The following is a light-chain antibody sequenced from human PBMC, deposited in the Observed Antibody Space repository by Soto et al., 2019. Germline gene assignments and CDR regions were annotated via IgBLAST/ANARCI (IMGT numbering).Light chain of an antibody. CDR3: SSCAGTYIV. CDR2: DVS. Sequence: QSALTQPPSASGSPGRSVAISCTGTSSDVGGYNYVSWYQQHPGKAPKLMIYDVSKRPSGVPDRFSGSKSGNTASLTVSGLQAEDEADYYCSSCAGTYIVFGTGTKVTVL. CDR1: SSDVGGYNY. V-gene: IGLV2-8*01. J-gene: IGLJ1*01.